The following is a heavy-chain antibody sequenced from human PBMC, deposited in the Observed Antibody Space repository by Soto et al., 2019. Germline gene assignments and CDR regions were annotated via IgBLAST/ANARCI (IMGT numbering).Heavy chain of an antibody. CDR1: GFTFSSYG. Sequence: QVQLVESGGGVVQPGRSLRLSCAASGFTFSSYGMHWVRQAPGKGLEWVAVISYDGSNKYYADSVKGRFTISRDNSKNTLYLQMNSLRAEGTAVYYCAKEGSYCSGGSCYRNYFDYWGQGTLVTVSS. CDR2: ISYDGSNK. D-gene: IGHD2-15*01. V-gene: IGHV3-30*18. J-gene: IGHJ4*02. CDR3: AKEGSYCSGGSCYRNYFDY.